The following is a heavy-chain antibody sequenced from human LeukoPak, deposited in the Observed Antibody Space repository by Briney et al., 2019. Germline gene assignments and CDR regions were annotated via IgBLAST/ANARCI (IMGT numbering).Heavy chain of an antibody. V-gene: IGHV4-34*01. CDR3: ARARCSSTSCCPDY. CDR1: GGSFSGYY. Sequence: SETLSLTRSVYGGSFSGYYWSWIRQPPGKGLEWIGEINHSGSTNYNPSLKGRVTISVDTSKNQFSLKLSSVTAADTAVYYCARARCSSTSCCPDYWGQGTLVTVSS. D-gene: IGHD2-2*01. CDR2: INHSGST. J-gene: IGHJ4*02.